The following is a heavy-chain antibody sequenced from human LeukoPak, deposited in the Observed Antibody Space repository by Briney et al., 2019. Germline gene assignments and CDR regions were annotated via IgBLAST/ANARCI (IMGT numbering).Heavy chain of an antibody. CDR3: AKDRDAVAPGSYDY. D-gene: IGHD3-10*01. CDR1: GFTFSSYV. J-gene: IGHJ4*02. V-gene: IGHV3-30*18. Sequence: GGSLRLSCAASGFTFSSYVMHWVRQAPGKGLEWVAVISYDGSDKYYGDSVKGRFTISRDNSKNTLYLQMNSLRAEDTAVYYCAKDRDAVAPGSYDYWGQGTLVTVSS. CDR2: ISYDGSDK.